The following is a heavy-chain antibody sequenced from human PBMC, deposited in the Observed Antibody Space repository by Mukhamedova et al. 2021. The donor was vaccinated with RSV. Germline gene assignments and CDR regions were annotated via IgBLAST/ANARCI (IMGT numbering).Heavy chain of an antibody. D-gene: IGHD2-15*01. CDR3: SRHQSAGGSCYGY. V-gene: IGHV3-49*01. Sequence: EYMGSVKGRFTISRDDSKSVAYLEMNSLKTEDTAVYYCSRHQSAGGSCYGYWGQGTLVTVSS. J-gene: IGHJ4*02.